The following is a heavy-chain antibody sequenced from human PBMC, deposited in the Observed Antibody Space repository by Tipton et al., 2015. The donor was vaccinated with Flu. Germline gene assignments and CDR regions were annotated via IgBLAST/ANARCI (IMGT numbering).Heavy chain of an antibody. J-gene: IGHJ4*02. V-gene: IGHV4-4*08. CDR1: VGSINNYY. CDR3: ARVTNSISSLPFDT. Sequence: TLSLTCSVSVGSINNYYWSWIRQPPGKGLEWIGDISSSGNTYYNPSLKSRVVISVDTSKNQLSLQLTSVTAADTAVYYCARVTNSISSLPFDTWGQGTLVTVSS. CDR2: ISSSGNT. D-gene: IGHD6-6*01.